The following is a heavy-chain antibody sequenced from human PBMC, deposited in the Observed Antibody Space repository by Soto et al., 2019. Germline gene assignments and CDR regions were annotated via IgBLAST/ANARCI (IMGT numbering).Heavy chain of an antibody. D-gene: IGHD2-21*01. V-gene: IGHV3-21*01. Sequence: EVQLVESGGGLVKPGGSLRLSCAASGFTFSSYNMNWARQAPGKGLEWVASMSSSGSFIYYADPLKGRFTISRDNAKHSLYLQMNSLKVDDAAVYYCASGGRISRYNWFDPCGQGTLVILSS. J-gene: IGHJ5*02. CDR1: GFTFSSYN. CDR2: MSSSGSFI. CDR3: ASGGRISRYNWFDP.